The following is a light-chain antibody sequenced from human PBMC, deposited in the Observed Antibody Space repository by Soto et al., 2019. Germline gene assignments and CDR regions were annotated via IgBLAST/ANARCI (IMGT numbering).Light chain of an antibody. J-gene: IGKJ5*01. CDR3: QQSYSTPPIT. CDR1: QSISSY. Sequence: DIQMTQSPSSLSASVGDRVTITCRASQSISSYLNWYQQXPGKAPXLXXYAASSLQSGVPSRFSGSGSGTDFTLTISSLQPEDFANYYGQQSYSTPPITFGQGTRLEIK. V-gene: IGKV1-39*01. CDR2: AAS.